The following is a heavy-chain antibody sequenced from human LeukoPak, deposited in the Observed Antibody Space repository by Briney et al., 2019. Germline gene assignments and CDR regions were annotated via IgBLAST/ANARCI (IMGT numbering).Heavy chain of an antibody. Sequence: PGGSLRLSCAASGLTFSSYSMNWVRQAPGKGLEWVSYISSSSTIYYADSVKGRFTISRDNAKNSLYLKMNSLRAEDTAVYYCARAPGRSWPHLFDYWGQGTLVTVSS. V-gene: IGHV3-48*01. J-gene: IGHJ4*02. D-gene: IGHD6-13*01. CDR1: GLTFSSYS. CDR2: ISSSSTI. CDR3: ARAPGRSWPHLFDY.